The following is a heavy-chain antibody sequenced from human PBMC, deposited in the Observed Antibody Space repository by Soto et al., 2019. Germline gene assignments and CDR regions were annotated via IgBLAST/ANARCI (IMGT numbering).Heavy chain of an antibody. CDR3: AREPRYSGSYYADFDY. J-gene: IGHJ4*02. CDR1: GYTFTSYA. V-gene: IGHV1-3*01. D-gene: IGHD1-26*01. CDR2: INAGNGNT. Sequence: GASVKVSCKASGYTFTSYAMHWVRQAPGQRLEWMGWINAGNGNTKYSQKFQGRVTIIRDTSASTAYMELSSLRSEDTAVYYCAREPRYSGSYYADFDYWGQGTLVTVSS.